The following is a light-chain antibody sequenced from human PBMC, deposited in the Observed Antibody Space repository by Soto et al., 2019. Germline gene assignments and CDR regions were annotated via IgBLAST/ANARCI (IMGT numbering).Light chain of an antibody. J-gene: IGKJ1*01. Sequence: DIQMTQSPSTLSASVGDRVTITCRASQRISNWLAWYQQRPGKAPKLLIYKASSLEGGVPSRFSGSGSGTEFTLTISSLQPDDFATYYFQQDNTYSRTFGQGTKVEIK. CDR2: KAS. CDR3: QQDNTYSRT. CDR1: QRISNW. V-gene: IGKV1-5*03.